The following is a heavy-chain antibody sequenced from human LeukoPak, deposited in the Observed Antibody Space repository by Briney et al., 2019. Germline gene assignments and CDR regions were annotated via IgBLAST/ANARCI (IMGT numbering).Heavy chain of an antibody. CDR2: IDYDGINT. J-gene: IGHJ4*02. CDR1: GFTFGTFW. V-gene: IGHV3-74*01. Sequence: GGSLRLSCAASGFTFGTFWMHWVRQAPGKGLVWVSRIDYDGINTYYADSVKGRFTISRDNAKNSLYLQMDSLRADDTAFYYCARDSTRGLDYWGQGTLVTVSS. D-gene: IGHD4-17*01. CDR3: ARDSTRGLDY.